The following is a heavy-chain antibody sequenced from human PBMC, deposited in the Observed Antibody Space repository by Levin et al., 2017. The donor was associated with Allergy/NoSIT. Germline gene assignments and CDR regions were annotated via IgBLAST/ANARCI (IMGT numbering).Heavy chain of an antibody. CDR1: GGSFSGYY. V-gene: IGHV4-34*01. Sequence: SETLSLTCAVYGGSFSGYYWSWIRQPPGKGLEWIGEINHSGSTNYNPSLKSRVTISVDTSKNQFSLKLSSVTAADTAVYYCARGLRLRSLGYWGQGTLVTVSS. CDR2: INHSGST. CDR3: ARGLRLRSLGY. D-gene: IGHD3-16*01. J-gene: IGHJ4*02.